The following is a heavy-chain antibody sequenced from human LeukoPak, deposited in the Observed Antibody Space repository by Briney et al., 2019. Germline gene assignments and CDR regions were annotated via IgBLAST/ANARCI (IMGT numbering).Heavy chain of an antibody. CDR2: IKSKTDGGTT. CDR1: GFTFSNAW. Sequence: PGGSLRLSCAASGFTFSNAWMSWVRQAPGKGLEWVGRIKSKTDGGTTDYAAPVKGRFTISGDDSKNTLYLQMNSLKTEDTAVYYCTTFGVLAIFGVALHQDYGMDVWGQGTTVTVSS. J-gene: IGHJ6*02. D-gene: IGHD3-3*01. V-gene: IGHV3-15*01. CDR3: TTFGVLAIFGVALHQDYGMDV.